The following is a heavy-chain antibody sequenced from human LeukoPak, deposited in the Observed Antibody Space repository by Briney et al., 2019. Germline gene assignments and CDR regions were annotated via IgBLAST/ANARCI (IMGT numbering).Heavy chain of an antibody. J-gene: IGHJ4*02. CDR1: GYTFTDYY. CDR3: ATSEYSSGWYATDY. CDR2: VDPEDGET. V-gene: IGHV1-69-2*01. D-gene: IGHD6-19*01. Sequence: ATVKISCKVSGYTFTDYYMHWVQQAPGKGLEWMGLVDPEDGETIYAEKFQGRVTITAATSTDTAYMELSSLRSEDTAVYYCATSEYSSGWYATDYWGQGTLVTVSS.